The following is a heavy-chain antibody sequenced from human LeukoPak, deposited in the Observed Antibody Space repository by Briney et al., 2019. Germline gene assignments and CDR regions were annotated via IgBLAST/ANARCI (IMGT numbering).Heavy chain of an antibody. CDR2: IYPGDSDT. Sequence: GESLKISCKTFGYRFMYHYIAWVRQTPGKGLEWMGIIYPGDSDTRYSPSFEGQVIISADRSITTAYLQLTSLKASDSGMYYCARLPNSGADLTWFDPWGQGTLVTVSS. V-gene: IGHV5-51*01. CDR1: GYRFMYHY. D-gene: IGHD3-10*01. CDR3: ARLPNSGADLTWFDP. J-gene: IGHJ5*02.